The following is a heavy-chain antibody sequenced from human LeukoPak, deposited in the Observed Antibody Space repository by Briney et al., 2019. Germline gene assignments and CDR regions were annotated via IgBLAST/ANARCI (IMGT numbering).Heavy chain of an antibody. CDR3: ARGGLGIPLGVYYYYYYMDV. D-gene: IGHD7-27*01. V-gene: IGHV4-34*01. Sequence: SETLSLTCAVYGGSFSGYYWSWIRQPPGKGLEWIGEINHSGSTNYNPSLKSRVTISVGTSKNQFSLKLSSVTAADTAVYYCARGGLGIPLGVYYYYYYMDVWGKGTTVTVSS. CDR1: GGSFSGYY. J-gene: IGHJ6*03. CDR2: INHSGST.